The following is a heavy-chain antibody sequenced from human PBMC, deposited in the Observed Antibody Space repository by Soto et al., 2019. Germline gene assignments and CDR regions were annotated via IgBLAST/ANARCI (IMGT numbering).Heavy chain of an antibody. CDR3: ARDIRLELRIFDY. CDR1: GFTFSSYS. Sequence: PGGSLRLSCAASGFTFSSYSMNWVRQAPGKGLEWVSSISSSSSYIYYADSVKGRFTISRDNAKNSLYLQMNSLRAEDTAVYYCARDIRLELRIFDYWGQGTLVTVSS. V-gene: IGHV3-21*01. J-gene: IGHJ4*02. CDR2: ISSSSSYI. D-gene: IGHD1-7*01.